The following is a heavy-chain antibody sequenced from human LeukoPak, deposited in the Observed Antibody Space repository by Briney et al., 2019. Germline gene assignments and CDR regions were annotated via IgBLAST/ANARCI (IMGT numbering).Heavy chain of an antibody. CDR2: IIPIFGTA. V-gene: IGHV1-69*05. J-gene: IGHJ6*03. CDR3: ARDRSGGVGLASVYYYMDV. CDR1: GGTFSSYA. D-gene: IGHD1-14*01. Sequence: ASVKVSCKASGGTFSSYAISWVRQASGQGLEWMGGIIPIFGTANYAQKFQGRVTITTDESTSTAYMELSSLRSEDTAVYYCARDRSGGVGLASVYYYMDVWGKGTTVTVSS.